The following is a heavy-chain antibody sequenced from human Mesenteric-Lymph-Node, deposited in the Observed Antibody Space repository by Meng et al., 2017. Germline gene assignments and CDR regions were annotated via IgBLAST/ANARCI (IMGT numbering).Heavy chain of an antibody. CDR3: GRDQGRELINH. V-gene: IGHV4-30-4*01. J-gene: IGHJ4*02. CDR1: GGSISSGDYY. D-gene: IGHD1-7*01. Sequence: VPRQESGPGLVKPSQTLSPPCTVSGGSISSGDYYWSWIRQPPGKGLEWIGYIYYSGSTYYNPSLKSRVTISVDTSKNQFSLKLSSVTAADAAVYYCGRDQGRELINHWGQGALVTVSS. CDR2: IYYSGST.